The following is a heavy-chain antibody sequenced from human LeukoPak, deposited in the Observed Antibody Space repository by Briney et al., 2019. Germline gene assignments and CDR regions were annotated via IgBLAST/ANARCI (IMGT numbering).Heavy chain of an antibody. V-gene: IGHV3-7*01. D-gene: IGHD5-18*01. Sequence: QPGGSLRLSCAASGFTFSSYWMSWVRQAPGKGLGWVANIKQDGSEKYYVDSVKGRFTISRDNAKNSLYLQMNSLRAEDTAVYYCARDLDTAMVSVGLTYYYYYMDVWGKGTTVTVSS. J-gene: IGHJ6*03. CDR2: IKQDGSEK. CDR1: GFTFSSYW. CDR3: ARDLDTAMVSVGLTYYYYYMDV.